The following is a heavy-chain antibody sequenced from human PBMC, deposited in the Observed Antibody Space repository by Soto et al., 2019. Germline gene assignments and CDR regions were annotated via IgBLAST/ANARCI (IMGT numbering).Heavy chain of an antibody. CDR1: GGSFSGYY. Sequence: SETLSLTCAVYGGSFSGYYWSWIRQPPGKGLEWIGEINHSGSTNYNPSLKSRVTISVDTSKNQFSLKLSSVTAADTAVYYCARGYVVVAAKDYYYYYYMDVWGKGTTVTVSS. J-gene: IGHJ6*03. V-gene: IGHV4-34*01. D-gene: IGHD2-15*01. CDR2: INHSGST. CDR3: ARGYVVVAAKDYYYYYYMDV.